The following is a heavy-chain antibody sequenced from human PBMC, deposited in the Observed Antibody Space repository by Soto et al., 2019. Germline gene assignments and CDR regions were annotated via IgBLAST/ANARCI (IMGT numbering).Heavy chain of an antibody. CDR1: GGSFSGYY. CDR3: ARRWIGRCRFDP. CDR2: INHSGST. D-gene: IGHD5-12*01. V-gene: IGHV4-34*01. Sequence: QVQLQQWGAGLLKPSETLSLTCAVYGGSFSGYYWSWIRQPPGKGLEWIGEINHSGSTNYNPSLKIRVTISGDSSKNQFSLKLSSVTAADTAVYYCARRWIGRCRFDPWGQGTLVTVSS. J-gene: IGHJ5*02.